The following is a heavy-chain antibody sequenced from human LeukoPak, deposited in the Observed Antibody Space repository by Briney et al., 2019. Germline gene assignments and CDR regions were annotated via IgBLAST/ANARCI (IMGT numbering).Heavy chain of an antibody. CDR3: ARVGGHYSDY. Sequence: GGSLRLSCAASGFTFSSYAMSWVRQAPGKGLEWVSAISGSGGSTYYADSVKGRFTISKDNSKNMVYLQMDSLRVEDTAVYYCARVGGHYSDYWGQGTLVTVSS. CDR2: ISGSGGST. D-gene: IGHD3-3*01. V-gene: IGHV3-23*01. J-gene: IGHJ4*02. CDR1: GFTFSSYA.